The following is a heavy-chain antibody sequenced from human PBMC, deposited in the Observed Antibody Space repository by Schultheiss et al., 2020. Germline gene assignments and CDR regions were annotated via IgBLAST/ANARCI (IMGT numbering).Heavy chain of an antibody. Sequence: GGSLRLSCAASGFTFSSYDMHWVRQATGKGLEWVSYISSSSSNIYYADSVKGRFTISRDNAKNSLYLQMNSLRAGDTAVYYCARSPATGDLLFDYWGQGTLVTVSS. CDR3: ARSPATGDLLFDY. CDR1: GFTFSSYD. D-gene: IGHD7-27*01. CDR2: ISSSSSNI. J-gene: IGHJ4*02. V-gene: IGHV3-21*05.